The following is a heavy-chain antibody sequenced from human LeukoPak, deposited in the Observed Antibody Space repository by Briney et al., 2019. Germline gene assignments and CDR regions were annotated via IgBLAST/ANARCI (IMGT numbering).Heavy chain of an antibody. CDR1: GNSISSGYY. CDR3: ARHHYYGSGYAMDY. J-gene: IGHJ4*02. V-gene: IGHV4-38-2*02. CDR2: VYHTGST. Sequence: SETLSLTCTVSGNSISSGYYWAWIRQPPGKGPEWIGSVYHTGSTYYNPSLKSRVTISVDTSKNQFSLKLSSVTAADTAVYYCARHHYYGSGYAMDYWGQGTLVTVSS. D-gene: IGHD3-10*01.